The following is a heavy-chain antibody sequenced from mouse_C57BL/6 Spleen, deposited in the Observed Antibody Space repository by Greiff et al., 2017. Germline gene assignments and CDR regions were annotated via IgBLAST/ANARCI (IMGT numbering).Heavy chain of an antibody. CDR3: AEEVVADWYFDV. V-gene: IGHV1-64*01. CDR1: GYTFTSYW. CDR2: IHPNSGST. J-gene: IGHJ1*03. Sequence: QVQLQQPGAELVKPGASVKLSCKASGYTFTSYWMHWVKQRPGQGLEWIGMIHPNSGSTNYNEKFKSKATLTVDKSSSTAYMQLSSLTSEDSAVYYCAEEVVADWYFDVGGTGTTVTVSS. D-gene: IGHD1-1*01.